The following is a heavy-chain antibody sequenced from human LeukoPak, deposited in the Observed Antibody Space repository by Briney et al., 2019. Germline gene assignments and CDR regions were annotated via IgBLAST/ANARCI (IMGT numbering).Heavy chain of an antibody. CDR3: ARGRRIAAAGLYYFDY. CDR2: ISGDGGSP. D-gene: IGHD6-13*01. V-gene: IGHV3-43*02. J-gene: IGHJ4*02. CDR1: GFTFDDCA. Sequence: GGSLRLSCAASGFTFDDCAMHWVRQAPGKGLEWVSLISGDGGSPYYADSVKGRFTISRDNSKNSLYLQLNSLRAEDTAVYYCARGRRIAAAGLYYFDYWGQGTLVTVSS.